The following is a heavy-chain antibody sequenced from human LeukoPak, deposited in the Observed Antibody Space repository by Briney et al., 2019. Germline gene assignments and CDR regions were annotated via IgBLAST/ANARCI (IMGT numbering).Heavy chain of an antibody. V-gene: IGHV4-61*01. CDR1: GGSISSGSYY. D-gene: IGHD3-10*01. Sequence: PSQTLSLTCTVSGGSISSGSYYWSWIRQPPGKGLEWIGYIYYSGSTNYNPSLKSRVTISVDTSKNQFSLKLSSVTAADTAVYYCARFLVDYYGSGSYDGGYYYYYYYMDVWGKGTTVTVSS. CDR2: IYYSGST. J-gene: IGHJ6*03. CDR3: ARFLVDYYGSGSYDGGYYYYYYYMDV.